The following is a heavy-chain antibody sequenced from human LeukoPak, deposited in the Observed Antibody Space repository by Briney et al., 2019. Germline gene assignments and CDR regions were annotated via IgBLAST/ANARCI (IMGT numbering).Heavy chain of an antibody. V-gene: IGHV1-8*03. CDR3: ARGPAWGYSSPYYFDY. Sequence: ASVKVSCKASGYTFTSYDINWVRQATGQGLEWMGWMNPNSGNTGYAQKFQGRVTITRNTSISTAYMELSSLRSEDTAVYYCARGPAWGYSSPYYFDYWGQGTLVAVSS. CDR2: MNPNSGNT. CDR1: GYTFTSYD. D-gene: IGHD5-18*01. J-gene: IGHJ4*02.